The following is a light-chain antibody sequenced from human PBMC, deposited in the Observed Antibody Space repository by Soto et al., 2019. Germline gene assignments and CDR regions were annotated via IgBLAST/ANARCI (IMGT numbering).Light chain of an antibody. Sequence: SYELSHPPSVSVAPGQTARITCGGNNIRTKSVHWYQQKPGQAPVLVVCDDSDRPSGIPERFSGSNSGNTATLTISRVEAGDEAEYFCQVWDSGSEHYGFGAGTKVTV. J-gene: IGLJ1*01. CDR2: DDS. CDR3: QVWDSGSEHYG. V-gene: IGLV3-21*02. CDR1: NIRTKS.